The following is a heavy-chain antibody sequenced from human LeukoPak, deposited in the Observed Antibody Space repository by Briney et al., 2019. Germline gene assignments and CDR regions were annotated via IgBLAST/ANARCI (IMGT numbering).Heavy chain of an antibody. D-gene: IGHD6-6*01. CDR2: IIPIFGTA. V-gene: IGHV1-69*13. CDR3: ARDLSGGAARPLDY. CDR1: GGTFSSYA. J-gene: IGHJ4*02. Sequence: SVKVSCKASGGTFSSYAISWVRQAPGQGLEWMGGIIPIFGTANYAQKFQGRVTITADESTSTAHTELSSLRSEDTAVYYCARDLSGGAARPLDYWGQGTLVTVSS.